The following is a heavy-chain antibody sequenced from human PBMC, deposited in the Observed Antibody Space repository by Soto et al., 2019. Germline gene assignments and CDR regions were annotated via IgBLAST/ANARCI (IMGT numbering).Heavy chain of an antibody. CDR2: IYYSGST. CDR1: GGSISSSSYY. V-gene: IGHV4-39*07. D-gene: IGHD6-19*01. J-gene: IGHJ6*02. Sequence: SETLSLTCTVSGGSISSSSYYWGWIRQPPGKGLEWIGSIYYSGSTYYNPSLKSRVTISVDTSKNQSSLKLSSVTAADTAVYYCARDPGIAVADTYYYYGMDVWGQGTTVT. CDR3: ARDPGIAVADTYYYYGMDV.